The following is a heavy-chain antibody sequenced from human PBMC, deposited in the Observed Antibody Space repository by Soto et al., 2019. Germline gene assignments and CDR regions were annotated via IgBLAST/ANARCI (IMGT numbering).Heavy chain of an antibody. D-gene: IGHD7-27*01. J-gene: IGHJ3*02. CDR2: IYYSGST. CDR3: ARPQRGDDAFDI. V-gene: IGHV4-59*01. CDR1: GGSISSYY. Sequence: TSETLSLTCTVSGGSISSYYWSWIRQPPGKGLEWIGYIYYSGSTNYNPSLKSRVTISVDTSKNQFSLKLSSVTAADTAVYYCARPQRGDDAFDIWGQGTMVTVSS.